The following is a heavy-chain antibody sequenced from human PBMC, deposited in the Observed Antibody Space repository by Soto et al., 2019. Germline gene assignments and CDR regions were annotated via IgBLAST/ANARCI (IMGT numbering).Heavy chain of an antibody. CDR3: ARDHNFGFILYAMDV. J-gene: IGHJ6*02. CDR2: INPSSGRT. CDR1: GYTFTSYS. V-gene: IGHV1-46*01. Sequence: ASVKVSCKASGYTFTSYSMHWVRQAPGQGLERMGIINPSSGRTSYAQNFQGRVTMTSDTSTSIVYMEMSSLKSEDTAVYYCARDHNFGFILYAMDVWGQGTTVTVSS. D-gene: IGHD2-15*01.